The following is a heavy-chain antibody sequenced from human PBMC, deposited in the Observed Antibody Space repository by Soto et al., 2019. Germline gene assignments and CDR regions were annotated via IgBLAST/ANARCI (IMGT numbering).Heavy chain of an antibody. CDR1: GFNFSSYA. CDR2: VSIGGST. V-gene: IGHV3-23*01. Sequence: DVQLLESGGGLVQPKGSLRLSCAASGFNFSSYAMGWVRQGPGKGLEWVAVVSIGGSTHYADSVRGRFTISRDNSKNTLSLQMNSLTAEDTAVYFCAKRRGAGGHFDYWGQGALVTVSS. J-gene: IGHJ4*02. D-gene: IGHD2-15*01. CDR3: AKRRGAGGHFDY.